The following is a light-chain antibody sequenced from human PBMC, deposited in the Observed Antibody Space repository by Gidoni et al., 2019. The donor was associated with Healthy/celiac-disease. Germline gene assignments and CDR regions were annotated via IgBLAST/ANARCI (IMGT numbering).Light chain of an antibody. V-gene: IGKV1-13*02. J-gene: IGKJ3*01. CDR2: DAS. CDR1: HGISSA. CDR3: QQFNSYPLFT. Sequence: AIQLTQSPSSLSASVGDRVTITCRASHGISSALAWYQQKPGKAPKLLIYDASSLESGVPSRFSGSGSGTDFTLTISSLQPEDVATYYCQQFNSYPLFTFGPXTKVDIK.